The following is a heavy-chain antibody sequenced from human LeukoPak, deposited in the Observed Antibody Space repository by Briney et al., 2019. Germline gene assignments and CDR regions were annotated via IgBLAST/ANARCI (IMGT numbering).Heavy chain of an antibody. CDR1: GYSPTSGYY. J-gene: IGHJ6*03. D-gene: IGHD1-26*01. V-gene: IGHV4-38-2*01. CDR3: ARHQWGYYYYYYMDV. CDR2: IYHSGST. Sequence: PQGLSPTCAVSGYSPTSGYYWGWSRPPPGKGREWIGSIYHSGSTSYNTSLTSRVTISVDTSKNQFSLKLSSVTAADTAVYYCARHQWGYYYYYYMDVWGKGTTVTVSS.